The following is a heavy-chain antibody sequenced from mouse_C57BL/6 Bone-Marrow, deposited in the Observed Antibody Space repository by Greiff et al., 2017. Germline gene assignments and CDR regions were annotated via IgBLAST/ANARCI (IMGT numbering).Heavy chain of an antibody. Sequence: VQLQQPGAELVRPGTSVKLSCKASGYTFTSYWMPWVKQRPGQGLEWIGVIDPSDSYTNYTQKFKGKATLTLDTSSSTAYMQLSSLTSEDSAVYYCARSGDSYYFDYWGQGTTLTVSS. CDR2: IDPSDSYT. V-gene: IGHV1-59*01. CDR3: ARSGDSYYFDY. J-gene: IGHJ2*01. CDR1: GYTFTSYW. D-gene: IGHD3-1*01.